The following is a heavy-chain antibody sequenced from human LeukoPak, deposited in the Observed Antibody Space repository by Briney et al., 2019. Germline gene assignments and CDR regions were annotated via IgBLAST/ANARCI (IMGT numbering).Heavy chain of an antibody. J-gene: IGHJ5*02. CDR2: ISGSGGST. CDR1: RFTFSNYA. D-gene: IGHD6-13*01. Sequence: GGSLRLSCAASRFTFSNYAMSWVRQAPGKGLEWVSAISGSGGSTSYADSVKGRFTISRDNSKNTLYLHMNSLRAEDTAVYYCAKAPYSSSWNWFDPWGQGTLVTVSS. V-gene: IGHV3-23*01. CDR3: AKAPYSSSWNWFDP.